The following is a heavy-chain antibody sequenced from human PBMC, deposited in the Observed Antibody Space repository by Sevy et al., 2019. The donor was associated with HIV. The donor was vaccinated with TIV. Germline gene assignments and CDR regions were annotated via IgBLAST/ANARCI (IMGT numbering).Heavy chain of an antibody. D-gene: IGHD6-13*01. CDR2: IYHSGST. CDR1: GYSISSGYY. Sequence: SETLSLTCAVSGYSISSGYYWGWIRQPPGKGLEWIGSIYHSGSTYYNPSLKSRVTISVDTSKNQFSLKLNSVTAADTAVYYCARDPTRDSRSWYGNWFDPWGQGTLVTVSS. V-gene: IGHV4-38-2*02. J-gene: IGHJ5*02. CDR3: ARDPTRDSRSWYGNWFDP.